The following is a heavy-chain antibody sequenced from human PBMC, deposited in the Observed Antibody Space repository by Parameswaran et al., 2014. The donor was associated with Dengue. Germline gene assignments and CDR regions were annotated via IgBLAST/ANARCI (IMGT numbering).Heavy chain of an antibody. V-gene: IGHV5-51*01. CDR3: ARQGYYGSGSYYYYGMDV. D-gene: IGHD3-10*01. CDR2: IYPGDSDT. Sequence: VRQMPGKGLEWMGIIYPGDSDTRYSPSFQGQVTISADKSISTAYLQWSSLKASDTAMYYCARQGYYGSGSYYYYGMDVWGQGTTVTVSS. J-gene: IGHJ6*02.